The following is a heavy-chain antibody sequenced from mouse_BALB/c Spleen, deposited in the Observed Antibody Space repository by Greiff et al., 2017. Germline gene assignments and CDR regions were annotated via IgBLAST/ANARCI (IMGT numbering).Heavy chain of an antibody. CDR3: TRANWERYFDY. Sequence: VQLQQSGTVLARPGASVKMSCKASGHTFTSYWMHWVKQRPGQGLEWIGAIYPGNSDTSYNQKFKGKAKLTAVTSTSTAYMELSSLTNEDSAVYYCTRANWERYFDYWGQGTTLTVSS. D-gene: IGHD4-1*01. CDR2: IYPGNSDT. J-gene: IGHJ2*01. V-gene: IGHV1-5*01. CDR1: GHTFTSYW.